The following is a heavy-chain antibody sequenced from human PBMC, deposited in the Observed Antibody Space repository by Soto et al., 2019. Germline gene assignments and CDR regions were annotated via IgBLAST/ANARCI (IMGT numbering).Heavy chain of an antibody. Sequence: SEKVSFRASCYTFTSYGISWVRQAPGQGLEWMGWISAYNGNTNYAQKLQVRVTMTTDTSTSTAYMELRSLRSDDTAVYYCSRERTPRYYDFWSGYYTTHYYYGMDVWRQRTTVTVSS. CDR1: CYTFTSYG. J-gene: IGHJ6*02. V-gene: IGHV1-18*01. D-gene: IGHD3-3*01. CDR2: ISAYNGNT. CDR3: SRERTPRYYDFWSGYYTTHYYYGMDV.